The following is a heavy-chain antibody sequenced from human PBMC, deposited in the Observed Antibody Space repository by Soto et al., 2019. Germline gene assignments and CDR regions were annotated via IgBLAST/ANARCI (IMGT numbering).Heavy chain of an antibody. CDR1: GFSLSTSGVG. J-gene: IGHJ5*02. CDR3: AHREGLYNWKTGWFDP. V-gene: IGHV2-5*02. CDR2: IYWDDDK. Sequence: QITLKESGPTLVKPTQTLTLTCTFSGFSLSTSGVGVGWIRQPPGKALEWLALIYWDDDKRYSPSLKSRLTITKDTSKNQVVLTMTNMAPVDTATYYCAHREGLYNWKTGWFDPWGQGTLVTVSS. D-gene: IGHD1-20*01.